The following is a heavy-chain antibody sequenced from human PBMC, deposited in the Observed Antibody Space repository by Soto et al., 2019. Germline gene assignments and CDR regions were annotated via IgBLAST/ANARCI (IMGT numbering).Heavy chain of an antibody. Sequence: QVQLQESGPGLVKPSETLSLTCTVSGGSISNKYWSWIRQPAGKGLEWIGRMSTSGVTNYSPSLQSRVTMSVDMSKNQFSLKLSSVTATDAAVYYCARALDSSGWYGDDAFDIWGQGTMVTVSS. V-gene: IGHV4-4*07. CDR1: GGSISNKY. CDR2: MSTSGVT. D-gene: IGHD6-19*01. J-gene: IGHJ3*02. CDR3: ARALDSSGWYGDDAFDI.